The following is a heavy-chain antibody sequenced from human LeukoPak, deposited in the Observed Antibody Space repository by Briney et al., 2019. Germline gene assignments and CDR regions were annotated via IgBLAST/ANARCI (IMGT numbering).Heavy chain of an antibody. CDR3: ASEPTVAAANYYYYYGMDV. J-gene: IGHJ6*02. CDR2: IYHSGST. D-gene: IGHD6-19*01. Sequence: PSETLSLTCAVSGGSISSGGYSWSWIRQPPGKGLEWIGYIYHSGSTNYNPSLKSRVTISVDKSKNQFSLKLSSVTAADTAVYYCASEPTVAAANYYYYYGMDVWGQGTTVTVSS. CDR1: GGSISSGGYS. V-gene: IGHV4-30-2*01.